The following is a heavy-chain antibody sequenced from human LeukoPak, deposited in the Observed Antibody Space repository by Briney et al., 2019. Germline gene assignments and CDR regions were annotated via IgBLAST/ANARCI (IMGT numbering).Heavy chain of an antibody. J-gene: IGHJ4*02. CDR2: IIPMFGTT. CDR3: ARSYSSAPIV. CDR1: GYTFTSYG. D-gene: IGHD3-22*01. V-gene: IGHV1-69*06. Sequence: SVKVSCKASGYTFTSYGISWVRQAPGQGLEWIGGIIPMFGTTNFAQKFQGRVTITADKSTSTAYMELSSLRSDDTAMYYCARSYSSAPIVWGQGTLVTVSS.